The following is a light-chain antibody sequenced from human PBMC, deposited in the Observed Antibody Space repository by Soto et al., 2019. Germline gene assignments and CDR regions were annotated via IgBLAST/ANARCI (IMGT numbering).Light chain of an antibody. CDR1: SSDVGTYNY. CDR2: DVS. V-gene: IGLV2-11*01. CDR3: SSYTSSSTHV. J-gene: IGLJ1*01. Sequence: QSALTQPRSVSGSLGQSVTISCTGNSSDVGTYNYVSWYQQHPGKAPKVMIYDVSERPSGVSDRFSGSKSGNTASLTISGLQAEDEGDYYCSSYTSSSTHVFGSGTKLTVL.